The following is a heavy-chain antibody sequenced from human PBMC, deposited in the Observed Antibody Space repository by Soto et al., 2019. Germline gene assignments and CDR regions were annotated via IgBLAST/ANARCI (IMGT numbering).Heavy chain of an antibody. CDR2: IYPGDSDT. V-gene: IGHV5-51*01. J-gene: IGHJ3*02. CDR3: ARPLIGYSNYLYAFDI. D-gene: IGHD4-4*01. Sequence: PGESLKISCKGSGYSFTSYWIGWVRQMPGKGLEWMGIIYPGDSDTRYSPSFQGQVTISADKSISTAYLQWSSLKASDTAMYYCARPLIGYSNYLYAFDIWGQGTMVTVSS. CDR1: GYSFTSYW.